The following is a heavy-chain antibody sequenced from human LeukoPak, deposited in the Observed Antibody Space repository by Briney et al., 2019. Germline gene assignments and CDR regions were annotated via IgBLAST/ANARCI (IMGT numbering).Heavy chain of an antibody. Sequence: SETLSLTCSVSGGSISSGTYYWSRIRQHPGKGLEWIGYIYYSGTTFYNPSLKSRVTLSIDTSKNQFSLKLTSVTAADTAVYYCARGEAAAATKGYFLHWGQGTLVTVS. D-gene: IGHD6-13*01. CDR2: IYYSGTT. V-gene: IGHV4-31*03. CDR1: GGSISSGTYY. J-gene: IGHJ1*01. CDR3: ARGEAAAATKGYFLH.